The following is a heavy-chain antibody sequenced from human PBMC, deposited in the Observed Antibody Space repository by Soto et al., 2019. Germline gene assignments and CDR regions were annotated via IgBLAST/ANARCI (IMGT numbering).Heavy chain of an antibody. CDR3: AVGYLYTT. CDR2: ISGDGTDI. J-gene: IGHJ4*02. D-gene: IGHD3-22*01. CDR1: GFIFSSYD. V-gene: IGHV3-48*03. Sequence: GGSLRLSCAASGFIFSSYDMNWVRQAPGKGLEWISYISGDGTDIYYADSVKGRFTVSRDNANNLLYLQMSSLRAEDTALYYCAVGYLYTTWGQGILVTVSS.